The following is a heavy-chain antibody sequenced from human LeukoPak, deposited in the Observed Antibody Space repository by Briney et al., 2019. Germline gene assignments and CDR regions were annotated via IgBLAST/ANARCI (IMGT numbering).Heavy chain of an antibody. CDR3: ARMGSDYDYYFDS. Sequence: SETLSLTCTVSGGSISGYYWNWIRQPPGKGLEWIGYSYYSGSTDYNPSLKSRVTISVDTSKSQFSLKLSSVTAADTAVYYCARMGSDYDYYFDSWGQGTLVTVSS. D-gene: IGHD5-12*01. V-gene: IGHV4-59*08. J-gene: IGHJ4*02. CDR1: GGSISGYY. CDR2: SYYSGST.